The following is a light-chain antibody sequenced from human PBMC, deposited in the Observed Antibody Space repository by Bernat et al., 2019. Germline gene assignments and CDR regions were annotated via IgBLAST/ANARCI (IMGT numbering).Light chain of an antibody. CDR1: QGISNW. Sequence: DIQMTQSPSSVSASVGDRVTTTCRASQGISNWLAWYQQKPGKAPKLLIYAASSLQSGVPSRFSGSGSGTDFTLTINSLQPEDFATYYCQQANSFPPTFGGGTKVEIK. CDR3: QQANSFPPT. V-gene: IGKV1-12*01. CDR2: AAS. J-gene: IGKJ4*01.